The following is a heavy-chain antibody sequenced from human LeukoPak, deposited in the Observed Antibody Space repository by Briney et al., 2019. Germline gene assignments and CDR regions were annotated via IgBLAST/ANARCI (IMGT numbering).Heavy chain of an antibody. J-gene: IGHJ4*02. Sequence: ASVKVSCKASGDTFTDYYLHWVRQAPGQGLEWVGGINPKSGGTHYPQRFQGRVTVTRDTAISTGYMELSGLRSDDTAVYYCAMELVVPVALKAFDYWGQGTLVTVSS. CDR2: INPKSGGT. CDR3: AMELVVPVALKAFDY. D-gene: IGHD2-2*01. CDR1: GDTFTDYY. V-gene: IGHV1-2*02.